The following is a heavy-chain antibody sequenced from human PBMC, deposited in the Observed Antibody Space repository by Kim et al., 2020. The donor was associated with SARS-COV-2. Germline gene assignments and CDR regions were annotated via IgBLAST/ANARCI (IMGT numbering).Heavy chain of an antibody. V-gene: IGHV4-39*01. Sequence: LKSRVTISVDTSKNQFSLKLSFVTAADTAVYYCARQVAARLYYYYGMDVWGQGTTVTVSS. CDR3: ARQVAARLYYYYGMDV. D-gene: IGHD6-6*01. J-gene: IGHJ6*02.